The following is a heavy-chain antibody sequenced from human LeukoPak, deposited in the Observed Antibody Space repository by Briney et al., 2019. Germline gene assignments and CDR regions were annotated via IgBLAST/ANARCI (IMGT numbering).Heavy chain of an antibody. CDR1: GFTFSNFV. Sequence: GGSLRLSCAASGFTFSNFVMSWVRQAPGKGLVWVSRINSDGSSTSYADSVKGRFTISRDNAKNTLYLQMNSLRAEDTAVYYCARPGYSYGMYYFDYWGQGTLVTVSS. D-gene: IGHD5-18*01. J-gene: IGHJ4*02. V-gene: IGHV3-74*01. CDR2: INSDGSST. CDR3: ARPGYSYGMYYFDY.